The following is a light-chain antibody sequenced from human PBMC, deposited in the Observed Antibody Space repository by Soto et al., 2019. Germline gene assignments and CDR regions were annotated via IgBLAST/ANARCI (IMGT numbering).Light chain of an antibody. CDR3: AAWDDSLSGLYV. J-gene: IGLJ1*01. V-gene: IGLV1-47*01. CDR1: TSSIGRNY. CDR2: RNN. Sequence: QSVLTQPPSASGTPGQRVTISCSGGTSSIGRNYVYWYQQLPGTAPKLVIYRNNQRPLGVPDRFSGSKSGTSASLAIRGLRSEDEADYYCAAWDDSLSGLYVFGTGTKLTVL.